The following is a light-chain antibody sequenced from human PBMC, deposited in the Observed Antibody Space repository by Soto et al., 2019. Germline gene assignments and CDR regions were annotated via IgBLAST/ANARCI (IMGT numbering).Light chain of an antibody. V-gene: IGKV3-20*01. CDR3: LQYGVPRWT. J-gene: IGKJ1*01. CDR2: AAS. Sequence: EIALTQSPGTLSLSPGERATLSCRASQSVTANYLAWYQQKPVQAPRLLIYAASIGATGIPDRFSGSGSGTDFTLTISRLEPEDFAVYYCLQYGVPRWTVGQGTKVEIK. CDR1: QSVTANY.